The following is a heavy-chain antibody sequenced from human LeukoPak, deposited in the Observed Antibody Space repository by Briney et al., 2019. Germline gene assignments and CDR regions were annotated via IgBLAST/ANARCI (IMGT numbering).Heavy chain of an antibody. Sequence: SETLSLTCAVYGGSFSGYYWSWIRQPPGEGLEWIGEINHSGSTNYNPSLKSRVTISVDTSKNQFSLKLSSVTAADTAVYYCARQVDGDYGVDFDYWGQGTLVTVSS. D-gene: IGHD4-17*01. CDR3: ARQVDGDYGVDFDY. V-gene: IGHV4-34*01. CDR1: GGSFSGYY. J-gene: IGHJ4*02. CDR2: INHSGST.